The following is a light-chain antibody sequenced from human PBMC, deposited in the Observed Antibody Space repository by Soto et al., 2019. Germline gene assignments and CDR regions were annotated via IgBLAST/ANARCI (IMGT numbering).Light chain of an antibody. CDR1: QSISSW. CDR2: KAS. CDR3: QQYNSYAT. V-gene: IGKV1-5*03. Sequence: DIQMTQSPSTLSASVGDRVTITCRASQSISSWLAWYQQKPGKAPKLLICKASSLESGVPSRFSGSGSGTEFTLTISSLQPDDFATYYCQQYNSYATFGQGTKV. J-gene: IGKJ1*01.